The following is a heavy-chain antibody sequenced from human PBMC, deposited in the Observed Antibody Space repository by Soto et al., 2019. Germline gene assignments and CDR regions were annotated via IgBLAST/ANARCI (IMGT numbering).Heavy chain of an antibody. CDR2: INVDGSET. CDR1: GFTFTTYW. V-gene: IGHV3-7*03. D-gene: IGHD3-9*01. Sequence: GGSLRLSCVASGFTFTTYWMTWVRQAAGKGLEWVANINVDGSETSYVGSGRGRLTISRDNAKTSLYLQMNSLGAEDTAVYYCARENWFQDYWGQGALVTVSS. J-gene: IGHJ4*02. CDR3: ARENWFQDY.